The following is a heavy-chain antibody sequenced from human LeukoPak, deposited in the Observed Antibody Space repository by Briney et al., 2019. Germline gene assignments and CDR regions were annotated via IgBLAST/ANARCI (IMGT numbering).Heavy chain of an antibody. J-gene: IGHJ4*02. Sequence: GGSLRLSCAASGFTFSTYTMNWVRQAPGKGLEWVSSIRGSSNYIFYADSLKGRFTISRDNAKNSLYLQMNSLRAEDTALYYCARDAISLTGNGPDYWGQGTLVTVSS. CDR3: ARDAISLTGNGPDY. CDR2: IRGSSNYI. D-gene: IGHD1-20*01. V-gene: IGHV3-21*01. CDR1: GFTFSTYT.